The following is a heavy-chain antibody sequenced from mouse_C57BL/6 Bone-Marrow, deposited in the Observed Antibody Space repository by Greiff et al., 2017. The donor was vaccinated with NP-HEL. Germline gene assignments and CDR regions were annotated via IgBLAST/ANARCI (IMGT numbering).Heavy chain of an antibody. Sequence: EVKVEESGGGLVQPGESLKLSCESNEYEFPSHDMSWVRKTPEKRLELVAAINSDGGSTYYPDTMERRFIISRDNTKKTLYLQMSSLRSEDTALYYCARGAIVTGDYFDYWGQGTTLTVSS. J-gene: IGHJ2*01. CDR3: ARGAIVTGDYFDY. V-gene: IGHV5-2*03. CDR1: EYEFPSHD. D-gene: IGHD2-5*01. CDR2: INSDGGST.